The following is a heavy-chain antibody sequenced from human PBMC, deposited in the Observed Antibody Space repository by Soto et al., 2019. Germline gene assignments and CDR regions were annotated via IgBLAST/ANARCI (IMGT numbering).Heavy chain of an antibody. Sequence: PSETLSLTCTVSGGSISSYYWSWIRQPPGKGLEWIGYIYYSGSTNYNPSLKSRVTISVDTSKNQFSLKLSSVTAADTAVYYCARAVSSLAAAPGGWTSNYYYYYGMDVWGQGTTVTVS. CDR2: IYYSGST. V-gene: IGHV4-59*01. J-gene: IGHJ6*02. CDR3: ARAVSSLAAAPGGWTSNYYYYYGMDV. D-gene: IGHD6-13*01. CDR1: GGSISSYY.